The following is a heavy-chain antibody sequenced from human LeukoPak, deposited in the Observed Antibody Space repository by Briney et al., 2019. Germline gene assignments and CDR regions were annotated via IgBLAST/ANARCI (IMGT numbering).Heavy chain of an antibody. CDR1: GFTFNKYA. CDR2: ISDSGGST. D-gene: IGHD2-15*01. J-gene: IGHJ4*02. V-gene: IGHV3-23*01. CDR3: AKAWWNSHLGFDC. Sequence: GGSLRLSCAASGFTFNKYAMSWVRQAPGKGLEWVSGISDSGGSTYYADSVKGRFIISRDNSKNTLYLQMYSLRAEDTALYYCAKAWWNSHLGFDCWGQGTLVTVSS.